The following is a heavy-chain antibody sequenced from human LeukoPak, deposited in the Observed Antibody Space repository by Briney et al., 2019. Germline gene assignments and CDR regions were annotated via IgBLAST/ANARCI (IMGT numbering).Heavy chain of an antibody. CDR3: AKEQREATVIPLGW. V-gene: IGHV3-23*01. CDR2: ISGSGGST. CDR1: GFTFSSYW. J-gene: IGHJ4*02. Sequence: GGSLRLSCAASGFTFSSYWMHWVRQAPGKGLVWVSAISGSGGSTYYADSVKGRFTISRDNSKNTLYLQMNSLRAEDTAVYYCAKEQREATVIPLGWWGQGTLVTVSS. D-gene: IGHD4-17*01.